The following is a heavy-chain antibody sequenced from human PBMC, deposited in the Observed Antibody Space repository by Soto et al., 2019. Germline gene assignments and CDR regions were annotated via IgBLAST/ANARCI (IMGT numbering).Heavy chain of an antibody. CDR2: ISYDGSNK. CDR3: ARDGEYYDFWSGYSIPFRYYYYGMDV. V-gene: IGHV3-30-3*01. Sequence: PVGSLRLSCAASGFTFSSYAMHWVRQAPGKGLEWVAVISYDGSNKYYADSVKGRFTISRDNSKNTLYLQMNSLRAEDTAVYYCARDGEYYDFWSGYSIPFRYYYYGMDVWGQGTTVTVSS. D-gene: IGHD3-3*01. J-gene: IGHJ6*02. CDR1: GFTFSSYA.